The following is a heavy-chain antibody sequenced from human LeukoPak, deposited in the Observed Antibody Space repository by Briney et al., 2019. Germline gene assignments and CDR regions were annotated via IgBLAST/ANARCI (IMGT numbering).Heavy chain of an antibody. J-gene: IGHJ6*03. Sequence: PSETLSLTCAVYGGSFSGYYWSWIRQPPGKGLEWIGEINHSGSTNYNPSLKSRVTISVDTSKNQFSLKLSSVTAADTAVYYCAREARITFGGVIVIGYYYYYMDVWGKGTTVTVSS. CDR1: GGSFSGYY. D-gene: IGHD3-16*02. V-gene: IGHV4-34*01. CDR3: AREARITFGGVIVIGYYYYYMDV. CDR2: INHSGST.